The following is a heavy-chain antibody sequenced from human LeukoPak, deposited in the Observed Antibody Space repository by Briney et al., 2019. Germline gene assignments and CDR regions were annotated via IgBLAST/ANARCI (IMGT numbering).Heavy chain of an antibody. CDR3: ARDPRVRGVLYYFDF. CDR1: GYTFTVYY. CDR2: INPNSGGT. D-gene: IGHD3-10*01. Sequence: ASVKVSFKASGYTFTVYYMHWVRQAPGQGIEWMGWINPNSGGTNYAQKFQGRVTMTRDTSISTAYMELSRLRSDDTAVYYCARDPRVRGVLYYFDFWGQGTLVTVSS. J-gene: IGHJ4*02. V-gene: IGHV1-2*02.